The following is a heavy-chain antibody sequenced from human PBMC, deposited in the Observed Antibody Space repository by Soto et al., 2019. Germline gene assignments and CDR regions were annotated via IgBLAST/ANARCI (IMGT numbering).Heavy chain of an antibody. CDR2: IVVGSGNT. CDR3: AAFHDFWSGYLSDYYYGMDV. J-gene: IGHJ6*02. Sequence: SVKVSCKASGFTFTSSAVQWVRQARGQRLEWIGWIVVGSGNTNYAQKFQERVTITRDMSTSTAYMELSSLRSEDTAVYYCAAFHDFWSGYLSDYYYGMDVWGQGTTVTVSS. CDR1: GFTFTSSA. V-gene: IGHV1-58*01. D-gene: IGHD3-3*01.